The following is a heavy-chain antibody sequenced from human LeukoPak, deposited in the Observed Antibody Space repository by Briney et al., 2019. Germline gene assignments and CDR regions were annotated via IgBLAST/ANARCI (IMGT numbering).Heavy chain of an antibody. D-gene: IGHD2-8*01. CDR3: ARSARHCNNGVCFTDYYIDL. CDR2: INPNSGDP. J-gene: IGHJ6*03. V-gene: IGHV1-2*06. CDR1: GGTFSSYA. Sequence: ASVKVSCKASGGTFSSYAISWVRQAPGQGLEWVGRINPNSGDPNYPQKFQGRVTMTRDTSISTAYMEMSSLTSDDTAVYYCARSARHCNNGVCFTDYYIDLWGKGTTVIVSS.